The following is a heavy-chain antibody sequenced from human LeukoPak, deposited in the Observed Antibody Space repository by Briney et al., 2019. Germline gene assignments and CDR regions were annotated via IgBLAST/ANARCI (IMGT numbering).Heavy chain of an antibody. CDR1: GGSISSGGYS. V-gene: IGHV4-30-2*01. J-gene: IGHJ4*02. Sequence: SQTLSLTCAVSGGSISSGGYSWSWIRQPPGKGLEWIGYIYHSGSTYYNPSLKSRVTISADTSKNQFSLKLSSVTAADTSVYYCASDTVAGTGWGQGTLVTVSS. D-gene: IGHD6-19*01. CDR3: ASDTVAGTG. CDR2: IYHSGST.